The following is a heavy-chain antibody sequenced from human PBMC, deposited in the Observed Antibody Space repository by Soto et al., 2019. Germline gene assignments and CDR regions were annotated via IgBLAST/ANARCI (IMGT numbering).Heavy chain of an antibody. V-gene: IGHV3-33*01. Sequence: GGSLRLSCVASGFNFGNFGMHWVRQAPGKGLEWLTVISNDENIKQDSVRGRFAIARDNSKNTPYLHLTSLRAEDTAIYYCARGLRGVLDYWGQGTLVTVSS. CDR1: GFNFGNFG. CDR2: ISNDENIK. CDR3: ARGLRGVLDY. J-gene: IGHJ4*02. D-gene: IGHD5-12*01.